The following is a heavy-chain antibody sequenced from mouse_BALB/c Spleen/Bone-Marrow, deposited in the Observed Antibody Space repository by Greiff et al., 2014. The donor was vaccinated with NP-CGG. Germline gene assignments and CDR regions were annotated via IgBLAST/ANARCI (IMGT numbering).Heavy chain of an antibody. V-gene: IGHV14-3*02. J-gene: IGHJ2*01. CDR1: GFNIKDTY. Sequence: EVQRVESGAELVKPGASVKLSCTASGFNIKDTYMHWVKQRPEQGLEWIGRIDPANGNTKYDPKFQGKATITADTSSNTAYLQPSSLTSEDTAVYYCARYYYGSSYFDYWGQGTTLTVSS. CDR3: ARYYYGSSYFDY. D-gene: IGHD1-1*01. CDR2: IDPANGNT.